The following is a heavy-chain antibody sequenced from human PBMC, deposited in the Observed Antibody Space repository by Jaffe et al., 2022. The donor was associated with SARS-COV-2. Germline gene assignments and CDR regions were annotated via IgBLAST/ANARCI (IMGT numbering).Heavy chain of an antibody. D-gene: IGHD6-13*01. V-gene: IGHV4-59*08. Sequence: QVQLQESGPGLVKPSETLSLTCTVSGGSISSYYWSWIRQPPGKGLEWIGYIYYSGSTNYNPSLKSRVTISVDTSKNQFSLKLSSVTAADTAVYYCATSVMGYSSSPLYFDYWGQGTLVTVSS. J-gene: IGHJ4*02. CDR3: ATSVMGYSSSPLYFDY. CDR1: GGSISSYY. CDR2: IYYSGST.